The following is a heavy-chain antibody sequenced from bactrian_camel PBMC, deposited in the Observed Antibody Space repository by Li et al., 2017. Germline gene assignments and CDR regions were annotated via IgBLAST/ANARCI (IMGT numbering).Heavy chain of an antibody. J-gene: IGHJ4*01. CDR2: VSSGSADT. Sequence: HVQLVESGGGLVQPGGSLRLSCAASGFTFSSVVMSWVRQAPGKGLEWVSSVSSGSADTYYADSVKGRFTISRDNARNTLYLQMNSLKPEDAAVYYCAALGGPRAWMRGNCYTASEYNYWGQGTQVTVS. D-gene: IGHD2*01. V-gene: IGHV3-2*01. CDR3: AALGGPRAWMRGNCYTASEYNY. CDR1: GFTFSSVV.